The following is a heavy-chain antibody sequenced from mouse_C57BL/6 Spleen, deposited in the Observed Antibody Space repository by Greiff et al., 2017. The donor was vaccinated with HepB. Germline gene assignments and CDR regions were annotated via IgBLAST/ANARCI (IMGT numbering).Heavy chain of an antibody. V-gene: IGHV5-4*01. J-gene: IGHJ1*03. Sequence: EVKVVESGGGLVKPGGSLKLSCAASGFTFSSYAMSWVRQTPEKRLEWVATISDGGSYTYYPDNVKGRFTISRDNAKNNLYLQMSHLKSEDTAMYYCARDDYYGSSYSGYFDVWGTGTTVTVSS. CDR2: ISDGGSYT. D-gene: IGHD1-1*01. CDR1: GFTFSSYA. CDR3: ARDDYYGSSYSGYFDV.